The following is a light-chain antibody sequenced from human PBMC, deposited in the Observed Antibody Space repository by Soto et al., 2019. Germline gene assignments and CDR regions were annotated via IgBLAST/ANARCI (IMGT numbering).Light chain of an antibody. V-gene: IGKV3-15*01. CDR3: QQYNNWPLYT. CDR1: QGIGTN. Sequence: EIVVTQSPGTLSVSPGERATLSCRASQGIGTNLAWYQQRPGQAPRLLIYAASSRATDIPARFTGRGSGTEFTLTISSPQSEDFVVYFCQQYNNWPLYTFRQGTKLEI. CDR2: AAS. J-gene: IGKJ2*01.